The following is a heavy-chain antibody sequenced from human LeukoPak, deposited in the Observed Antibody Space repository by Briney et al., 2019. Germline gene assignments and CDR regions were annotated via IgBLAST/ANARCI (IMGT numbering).Heavy chain of an antibody. V-gene: IGHV4-4*02. J-gene: IGHJ5*02. D-gene: IGHD5-12*01. CDR3: AREDSGYDFNWFDP. Sequence: SETLSLTCAVSGDSISSSRWWSWVRQSPGKGLEWIGEIYHSGNTNYNPSLKSRVTISVDTSKNQFSLKVNSVTAADTAVYYCAREDSGYDFNWFDPWGQGTLVTVSS. CDR2: IYHSGNT. CDR1: GDSISSSRW.